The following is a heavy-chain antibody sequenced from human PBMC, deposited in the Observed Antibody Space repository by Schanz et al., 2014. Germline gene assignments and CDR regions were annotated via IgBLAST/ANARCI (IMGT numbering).Heavy chain of an antibody. D-gene: IGHD6-13*01. J-gene: IGHJ5*02. CDR1: GFTVNNYA. CDR3: AKYGRRVGSTVLCNWMDV. CDR2: ISGSGGST. Sequence: EVQLLESGGGLVQPGGSLRLSCTVSGFTVNNYAMNWVRQAPGRGLEWVSDISGSGGSTYYADSVKGRFTISRDNSKNTLKLQMNSLRAEDTAVYYVAKYGRRVGSTVLCNWMDVWGQGTMVTVSS. V-gene: IGHV3-23*01.